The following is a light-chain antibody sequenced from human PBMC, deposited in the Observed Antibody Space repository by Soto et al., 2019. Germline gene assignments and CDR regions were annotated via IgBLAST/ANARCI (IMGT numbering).Light chain of an antibody. J-gene: IGLJ1*01. CDR3: AAWDDSLNGLYV. V-gene: IGLV1-44*01. CDR2: NND. CDR1: SSNVGSNS. Sequence: QSVLTQPPSASGTPGQRVTMSCSGSSSNVGSNSVHWYKLLPGTAPKLLIYNNDQRPSGVPDRFSGSKSGASASLAISGLQSEDEAEYYCAAWDDSLNGLYVFGTGTKVTVL.